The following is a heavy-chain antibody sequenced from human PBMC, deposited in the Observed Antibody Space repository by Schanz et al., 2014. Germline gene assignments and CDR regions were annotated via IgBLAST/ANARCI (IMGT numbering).Heavy chain of an antibody. CDR1: GFTVSDNY. CDR3: AKCIGWYGRCAFDI. CDR2: IYSGGST. V-gene: IGHV3-53*01. D-gene: IGHD6-19*01. Sequence: EVQLVESGGGLIQPGESLRLSCAVSGFTVSDNYMTWVRQAPGKGLEWVSVIYSGGSTFYTDSVKGRFTISRDNSKNTLYLQMNSLIAEDTAVYYCAKCIGWYGRCAFDIWGQGTMVTVSS. J-gene: IGHJ3*02.